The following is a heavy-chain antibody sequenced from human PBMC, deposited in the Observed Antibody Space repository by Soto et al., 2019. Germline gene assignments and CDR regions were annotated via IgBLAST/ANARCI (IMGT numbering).Heavy chain of an antibody. CDR2: ITYSGSP. D-gene: IGHD2-2*01. Sequence: QVQVQESGPGLVKPSETLSLTCTVSGGSISTYYWSWIRQPPGKGLEWIGYITYSGSPSYNPSLTSRVTISVDTSKKFSLNLTSVTAADTAVYYCARDAGYQRTGAFDILGQGTMVTVSS. CDR1: GGSISTYY. V-gene: IGHV4-59*01. CDR3: ARDAGYQRTGAFDI. J-gene: IGHJ3*02.